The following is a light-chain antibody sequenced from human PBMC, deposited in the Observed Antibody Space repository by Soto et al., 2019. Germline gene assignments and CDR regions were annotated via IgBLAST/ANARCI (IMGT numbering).Light chain of an antibody. J-gene: IGKJ4*01. V-gene: IGKV1-39*01. CDR1: QGITTH. CDR3: QQSYSTPLT. Sequence: DIQMTQSPSSLSASVGDRVSITCRASQGITTHINWYQQKPGKAPNLLISAASSLQSGVPPRFRGSGSGREFTLTITSLQPEDSATYYCQQSYSTPLTFGGGTKVEI. CDR2: AAS.